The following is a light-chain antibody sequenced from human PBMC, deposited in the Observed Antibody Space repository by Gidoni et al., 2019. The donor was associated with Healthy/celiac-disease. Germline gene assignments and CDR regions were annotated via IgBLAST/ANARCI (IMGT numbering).Light chain of an antibody. J-gene: IGKJ1*01. CDR1: QSISSW. V-gene: IGKV1-5*03. CDR2: KAY. Sequence: IQMTQSPSTLSASVGDRVTITCRASQSISSWLAWYQQKPGKGPKLLIYKAYSLESGVPSRFSGSGSGTEFTLTISSLQPDDFATYYCQQYNSYPWTFGQGTKVEIK. CDR3: QQYNSYPWT.